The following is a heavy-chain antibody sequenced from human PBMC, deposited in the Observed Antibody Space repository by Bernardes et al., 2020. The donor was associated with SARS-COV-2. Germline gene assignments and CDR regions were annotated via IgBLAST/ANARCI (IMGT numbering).Heavy chain of an antibody. Sequence: GGYLSPSCAASGFTLSPNYMIWVRPAPGKGLEWVAVIYSDGSAYYIDSVEGRFTISRDASQNTVSLQMNSLRAEDTAVYYCARIGFPTLFDFWGQGTLVTVSS. CDR2: IYSDGSA. CDR3: ARIGFPTLFDF. D-gene: IGHD5-12*01. J-gene: IGHJ4*02. V-gene: IGHV3-53*01. CDR1: GFTLSPNY.